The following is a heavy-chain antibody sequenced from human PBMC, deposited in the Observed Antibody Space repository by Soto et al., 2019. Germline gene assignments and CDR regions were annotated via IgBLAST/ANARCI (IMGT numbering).Heavy chain of an antibody. CDR1: GYTFTGYY. J-gene: IGHJ6*02. CDR3: ARGLELQLHYYYGMDV. CDR2: INPNSGGT. D-gene: IGHD1-7*01. V-gene: IGHV1-2*04. Sequence: AVKVSCKASGYTFTGYYMHWVRQAPGQGLEWMGWINPNSGGTNYAQKFQGWVTMTRDTSISTAYMELSRLRSDDTAVYYCARGLELQLHYYYGMDVWGQGTTVTVSS.